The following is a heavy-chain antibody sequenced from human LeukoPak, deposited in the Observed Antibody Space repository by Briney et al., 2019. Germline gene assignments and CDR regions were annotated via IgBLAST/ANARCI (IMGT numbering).Heavy chain of an antibody. CDR3: VKGRGWYFDY. CDR2: ISSSGSTI. CDR1: GFTFSSYE. D-gene: IGHD6-19*01. Sequence: PGGSLRLSCAASGFTFSSYEMNWVRQAPGKGLEWVSYISSSGSTIYYADSVKGRFTISRDNARNSLYLQMNSLRPEDTAVYYCVKGRGWYFDYWGQGILVTVSS. V-gene: IGHV3-48*03. J-gene: IGHJ4*02.